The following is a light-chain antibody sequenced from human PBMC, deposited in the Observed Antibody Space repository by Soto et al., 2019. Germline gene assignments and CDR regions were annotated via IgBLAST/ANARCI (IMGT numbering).Light chain of an antibody. CDR3: QQYDYWPVT. Sequence: EIVMTQSPATLSVSPGDRATLSCRASQSVSSNLAWYQQKPGQPPRLLIYGASTRATGIPARFSGSGSVTEFTLTISSLQYEDFAIYYCQQYDYWPVTFGQGTKV. J-gene: IGKJ1*01. CDR2: GAS. CDR1: QSVSSN. V-gene: IGKV3-15*01.